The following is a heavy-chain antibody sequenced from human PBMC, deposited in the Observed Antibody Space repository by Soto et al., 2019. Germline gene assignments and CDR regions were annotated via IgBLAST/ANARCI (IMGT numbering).Heavy chain of an antibody. CDR2: IIPIFGTA. CDR3: AREGQYCSGGSCYLPENWFDP. CDR1: GGTFSSYA. V-gene: IGHV1-69*13. J-gene: IGHJ5*02. Sequence: GASVKVSCKASGGTFSSYAISWVRQAPGQGLEWMGGIIPIFGTANYAQKFQGRVTITADESTSTAYMELSSLRSEDTAVYYCAREGQYCSGGSCYLPENWFDPWGQGTLVTVSS. D-gene: IGHD2-15*01.